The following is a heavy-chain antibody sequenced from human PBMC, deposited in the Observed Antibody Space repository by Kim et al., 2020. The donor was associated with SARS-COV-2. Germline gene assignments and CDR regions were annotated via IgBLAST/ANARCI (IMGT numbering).Heavy chain of an antibody. Sequence: SETLSLTCAVYGGSFSGFHWSWIRQPPGKGLEWIGEINHSGSTNYNPSLKSRVTISVDTSKSQFSLKLNLVTAADTAVYYCARGRAGVVPSPILGSGPHYDDYAMDVWGGGTTVPVSS. J-gene: IGHJ6*02. CDR2: INHSGST. CDR3: ARGRAGVVPSPILGSGPHYDDYAMDV. D-gene: IGHD2-2*02. CDR1: GGSFSGFH. V-gene: IGHV4-34*01.